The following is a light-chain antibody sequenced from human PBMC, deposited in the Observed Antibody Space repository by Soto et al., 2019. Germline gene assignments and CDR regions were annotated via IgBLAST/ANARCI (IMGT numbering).Light chain of an antibody. Sequence: DIQMTQSPSTLSASVGDIVTITCRASQSISSWLAWYQQKPGKAPKLMIYDASSLESGVPSRFSGSGSGTECTLTISSLQPDDVATYYCQQYNSYPWTLGQGTKVDIK. CDR2: DAS. V-gene: IGKV1-5*01. CDR1: QSISSW. CDR3: QQYNSYPWT. J-gene: IGKJ1*01.